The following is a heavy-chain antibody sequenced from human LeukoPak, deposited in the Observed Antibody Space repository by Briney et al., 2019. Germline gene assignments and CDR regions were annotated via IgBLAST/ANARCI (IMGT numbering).Heavy chain of an antibody. V-gene: IGHV3-30*04. CDR2: ISYDGSNK. J-gene: IGHJ4*02. CDR3: AKDNSNYGWFDY. D-gene: IGHD4-11*01. CDR1: GFTFSSYA. Sequence: PGGSLRLSCAASGFTFSSYAMHWVRQAPGKGLEWVAVISYDGSNKNYADSVKSRFTISRDNSKNTLYLQMNSLRAEDTAVYYCAKDNSNYGWFDYWGQGTLVTVSS.